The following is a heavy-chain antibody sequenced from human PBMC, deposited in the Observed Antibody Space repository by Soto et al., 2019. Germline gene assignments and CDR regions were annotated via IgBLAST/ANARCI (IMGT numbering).Heavy chain of an antibody. CDR3: ARDLVGADDILPGPNWFYR. J-gene: IGHJ5*02. D-gene: IGHD3-9*01. Sequence: PGGSLRLSCAASGFTFSSYGMHWFRQAPGKGLEWVAVIWYDGSNKYYADSVKGRFTISRDNSKNTLYLQMNSLRAEDTAVYYCARDLVGADDILPGPNWFYRCGQGTLLTIS. V-gene: IGHV3-33*01. CDR2: IWYDGSNK. CDR1: GFTFSSYG.